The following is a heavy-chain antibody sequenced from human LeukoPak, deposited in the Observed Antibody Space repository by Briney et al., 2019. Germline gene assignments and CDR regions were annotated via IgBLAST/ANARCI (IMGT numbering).Heavy chain of an antibody. CDR2: IYTSGST. CDR1: GGSISSYY. CDR3: ARMIADTDAFDI. V-gene: IGHV4-4*07. D-gene: IGHD3-22*01. J-gene: IGHJ3*02. Sequence: SETLSLTCTVSGGSISSYYWSWIRQPAGKGLEWIGRIYTSGSTNSNPSLKSRVTMSVDTSKNQFSLKLSSVTAADTAVYYCARMIADTDAFDIWGQGTMVTVSS.